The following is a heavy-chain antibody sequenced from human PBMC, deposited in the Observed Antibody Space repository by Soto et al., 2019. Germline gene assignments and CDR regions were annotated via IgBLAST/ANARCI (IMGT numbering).Heavy chain of an antibody. D-gene: IGHD6-19*01. CDR3: ARSEQWLVLGRYYFDY. Sequence: SVKVSCKASGGTFSSYAISWVRQAPGQGLEWMGGIIPIFGTANYAQKFQGRVTITADESTSTAYMELSSLRSEDTAVYYCARSEQWLVLGRYYFDYWGQGTLVTVSS. CDR2: IIPIFGTA. J-gene: IGHJ4*02. CDR1: GGTFSSYA. V-gene: IGHV1-69*13.